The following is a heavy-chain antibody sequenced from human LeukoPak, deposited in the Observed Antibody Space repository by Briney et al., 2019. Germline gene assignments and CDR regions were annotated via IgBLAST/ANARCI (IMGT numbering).Heavy chain of an antibody. Sequence: ASVKVSCKASGYTFTGYYMHWVRQAPGQGLEWMGWINPNSGGTNYAQKFQGGVTMTRDTSISTAYMELSRLRSDDTAVYYCARGASAARLPQFDYWGQGTLVTVSS. J-gene: IGHJ4*02. CDR2: INPNSGGT. V-gene: IGHV1-2*02. CDR3: ARGASAARLPQFDY. D-gene: IGHD6-6*01. CDR1: GYTFTGYY.